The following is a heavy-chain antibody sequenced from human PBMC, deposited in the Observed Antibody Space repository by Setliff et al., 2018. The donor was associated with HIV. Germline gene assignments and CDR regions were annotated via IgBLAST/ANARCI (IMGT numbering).Heavy chain of an antibody. V-gene: IGHV4-39*07. CDR1: GGSISSSSYY. CDR2: INHSGST. J-gene: IGHJ6*03. D-gene: IGHD3-10*01. CDR3: ARGLPPPLIMVRGVIRFGYMDI. Sequence: SETLSLTCTVSGGSISSSSYYWGWIRQPPGKGLEWIGEINHSGSTSYNPSLESRVTISVDMSKNQFSLKLTSVTAADTAVYYCARGLPPPLIMVRGVIRFGYMDIWGKGTTVTV.